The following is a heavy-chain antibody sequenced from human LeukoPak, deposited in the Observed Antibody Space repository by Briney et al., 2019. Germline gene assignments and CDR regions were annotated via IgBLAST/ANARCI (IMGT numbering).Heavy chain of an antibody. CDR1: GYTFTSNY. CDR3: ARVFQWLVGRDYFDY. CDR2: ISPSGGST. V-gene: IGHV1-46*01. D-gene: IGHD6-19*01. J-gene: IGHJ4*02. Sequence: AASVKVSCKASGYTFTSNYMHWVRQAPGQGPEWMGAISPSGGSTTYAQKFQGRVTLTRDMSTSTDYLELSSLRSEDTAVYYCARVFQWLVGRDYFDYWGQGTLVTVSS.